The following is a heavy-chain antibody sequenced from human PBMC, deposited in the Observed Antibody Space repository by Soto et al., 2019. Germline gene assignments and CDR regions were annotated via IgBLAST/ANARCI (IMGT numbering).Heavy chain of an antibody. CDR1: GGSISSYY. CDR3: ARRYGGAPDY. CDR2: IYYSGST. V-gene: IGHV4-59*08. Sequence: QVQLQESGPGLVKPSETLSLTCTVSGGSISSYYWSWIRQPPGKGLEWIGYIYYSGSTNYNPSLNRRVPISVYPTKYQSSRKLSPVTAADTAVNFCARRYGGAPDYWGQAPLVTVSS. J-gene: IGHJ4*02. D-gene: IGHD4-17*01.